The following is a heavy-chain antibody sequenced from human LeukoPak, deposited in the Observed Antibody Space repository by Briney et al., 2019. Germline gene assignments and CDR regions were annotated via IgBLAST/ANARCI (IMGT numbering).Heavy chain of an antibody. J-gene: IGHJ4*02. CDR2: IYHSGST. V-gene: IGHV4-30-2*01. Sequence: SQTLSVTCAVSGGSISSGGYSWSWIRQPPGKGLEWIGYIYHSGSTYYNPSLKSRVTISVDRSKNQFSLKLSSVTAADTAVYYCARGTPPGNWGQGTLVTVSS. D-gene: IGHD2-2*01. CDR3: ARGTPPGN. CDR1: GGSISSGGYS.